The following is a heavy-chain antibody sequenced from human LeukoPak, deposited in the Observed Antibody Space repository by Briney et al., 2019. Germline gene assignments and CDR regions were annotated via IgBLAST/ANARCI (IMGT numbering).Heavy chain of an antibody. D-gene: IGHD6-13*01. J-gene: IGHJ4*02. V-gene: IGHV4-4*02. Sequence: GSLRLSCEGSAFIFSGHWMNWVRQTPGKGLEWIGEIYHSGSTNYNPSLKSRVTISVDKSKNQFSLKLSSVTAADTAVYYCARETTGYSSSWYDYWGQGTLVTVSS. CDR3: ARETTGYSSSWYDY. CDR2: IYHSGST. CDR1: AFIFSGHW.